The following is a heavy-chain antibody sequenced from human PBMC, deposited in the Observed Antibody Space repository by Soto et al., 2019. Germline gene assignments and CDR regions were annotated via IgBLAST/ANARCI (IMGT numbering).Heavy chain of an antibody. J-gene: IGHJ3*02. CDR2: INAGNGNT. V-gene: IGHV1-3*01. CDR1: GYTFTSYA. Sequence: GASVKVSGKASGYTFTSYAMHWVRQAPGQRLEWMGWINAGNGNTKYSQKFQGRVTITRDTSASTAYMELSSLRSEDTAVYYCARDHRYSGSYSPAFDIWGQGTMVTVSS. CDR3: ARDHRYSGSYSPAFDI. D-gene: IGHD1-26*01.